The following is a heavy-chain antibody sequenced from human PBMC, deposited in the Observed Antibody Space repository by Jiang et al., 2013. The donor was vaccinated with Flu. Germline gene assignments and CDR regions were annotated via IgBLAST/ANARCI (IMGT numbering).Heavy chain of an antibody. Sequence: TLSLTCTVSGGSITTYYWSWIRQAPGRDWSGLGILTIVGAPTXTPPSKSRVTISLDTSKNQFSLKLSSVTAADTAVYYCARPFSYSSDLGYWGQGTLVTVSS. J-gene: IGHJ4*02. CDR2: LTIVGAP. D-gene: IGHD3-22*01. V-gene: IGHV4-59*01. CDR1: GGSITTYY. CDR3: ARPFSYSSDLGY.